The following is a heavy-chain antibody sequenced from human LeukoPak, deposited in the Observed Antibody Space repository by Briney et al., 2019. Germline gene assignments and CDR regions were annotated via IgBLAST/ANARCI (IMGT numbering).Heavy chain of an antibody. V-gene: IGHV3-21*04. Sequence: PGGSLRLSCAASGFTFSSYSMNWVRQVPGKGLEWVSSISSSSSYIYYADSVKGRFAISRDNSKNTLYLQMNSLRAEDTAVYYCANDCSSSSANGGKNTRWGQGTLVTVSS. D-gene: IGHD4-23*01. CDR3: ANDCSSSSANGGKNTR. J-gene: IGHJ4*02. CDR2: ISSSSSYI. CDR1: GFTFSSYS.